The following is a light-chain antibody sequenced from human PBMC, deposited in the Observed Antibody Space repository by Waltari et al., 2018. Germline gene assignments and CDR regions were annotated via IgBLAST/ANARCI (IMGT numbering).Light chain of an antibody. CDR2: DNN. CDR3: GTWDSSLRGGV. Sequence: QSVLTQPPSASASPGPEVTLPCSRTSSPFRTHAFAWYQQFPGTAPNLLIYDNNKRPSGIPDRFSGSKSGTSATLGITGLQTGDEADYYCGTWDSSLRGGVFGGGTKLTVL. J-gene: IGLJ2*01. V-gene: IGLV1-51*01. CDR1: SSPFRTHA.